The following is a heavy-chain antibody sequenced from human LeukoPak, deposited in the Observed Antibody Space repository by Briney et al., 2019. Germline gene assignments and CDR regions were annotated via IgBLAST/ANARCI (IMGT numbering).Heavy chain of an antibody. J-gene: IGHJ4*02. D-gene: IGHD4-23*01. CDR2: INHSGST. CDR1: GGSFSGYY. Sequence: PSETLSLTCAVYGGSFSGYYWSWIRQPPGKGLEWIGEINHSGSTNYNPSLKSRVTMSVDTSKNQFSLKLSSVTAADTAVYYCARDERDYGGNSRLDYWGQGTLITVSS. V-gene: IGHV4-34*01. CDR3: ARDERDYGGNSRLDY.